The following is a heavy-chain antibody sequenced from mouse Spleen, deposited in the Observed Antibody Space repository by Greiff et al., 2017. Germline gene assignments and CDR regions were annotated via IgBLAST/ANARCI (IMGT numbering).Heavy chain of an antibody. CDR1: GFTFSDYY. D-gene: IGHD2-4*01. V-gene: IGHV5-16*01. CDR2: INYDGSST. Sequence: EVMLVESEGGLVQPGSSMKLSCTASGFTFSDYYMAWVRQVPEKGLEWVANINYDGSSTYYLDSLKSRFIISRDNAKNILYLQMSSLKSEDTATYYCARGRYDYGYWYFDVWGTGTTVTVSS. J-gene: IGHJ1*03. CDR3: ARGRYDYGYWYFDV.